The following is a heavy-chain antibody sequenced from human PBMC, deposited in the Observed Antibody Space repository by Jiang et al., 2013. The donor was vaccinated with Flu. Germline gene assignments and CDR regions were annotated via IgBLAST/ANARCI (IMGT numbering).Heavy chain of an antibody. Sequence: KFYVDSVEGRFTISRDNAENSVFLQMNNLRAEDTAVYYCARENGVVRGAPNRYNWFDSWGQGTQVTVSS. CDR3: ARENGVVRGAPNRYNWFDS. J-gene: IGHJ5*01. CDR2: K. D-gene: IGHD3-10*01. V-gene: IGHV3-7*01.